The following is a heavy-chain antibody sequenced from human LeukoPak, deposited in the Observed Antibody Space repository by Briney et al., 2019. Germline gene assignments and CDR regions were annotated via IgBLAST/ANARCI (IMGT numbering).Heavy chain of an antibody. J-gene: IGHJ6*04. CDR2: ISSSGSTI. D-gene: IGHD3-10*01. V-gene: IGHV3-48*03. CDR1: GFTFSNYA. Sequence: GGSLRLSCAASGFTFSNYAMTWVRQAPGKGLEWVSYISSSGSTIYYADSVKGRFTISRDNAKNSLYLQMNSLRAEDTAVYYCAREGTSGSGSQIYYYYGLDVWGKGTTVTVSS. CDR3: AREGTSGSGSQIYYYYGLDV.